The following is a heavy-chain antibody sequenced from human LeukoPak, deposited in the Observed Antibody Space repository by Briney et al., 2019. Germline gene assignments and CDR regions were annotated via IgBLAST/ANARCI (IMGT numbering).Heavy chain of an antibody. CDR1: GFTFSSYG. CDR3: AKGTRRLAYYYDLPWFDP. Sequence: PGRSLRLSCAASGFTFSSYGMHWVRQAPGKGLEWVAVISYDGSNKYYADSVKGRFTISRDNSKNTLYLQMNSLRAEDTAVYYCAKGTRRLAYYYDLPWFDPWGQGTLVTVSS. J-gene: IGHJ5*02. V-gene: IGHV3-30*18. CDR2: ISYDGSNK. D-gene: IGHD3-22*01.